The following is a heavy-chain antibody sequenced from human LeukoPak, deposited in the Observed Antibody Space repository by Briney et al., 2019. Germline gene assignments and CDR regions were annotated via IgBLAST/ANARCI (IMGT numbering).Heavy chain of an antibody. D-gene: IGHD6-19*01. CDR2: IYPGDRET. Sequence: GESLKISCKASGYSFTNYWIGWVRQMPGKGLEWMGMIYPGDRETRYSPSFQGQVTISADKSTSTAYLQWSSLQASDTAMYYCARLSSGWYFDYWGQGTLVTVSS. J-gene: IGHJ4*02. CDR1: GYSFTNYW. CDR3: ARLSSGWYFDY. V-gene: IGHV5-51*01.